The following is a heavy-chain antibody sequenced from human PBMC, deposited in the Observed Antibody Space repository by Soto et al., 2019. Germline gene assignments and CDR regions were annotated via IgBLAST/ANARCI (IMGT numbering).Heavy chain of an antibody. CDR1: GGSISSGGYY. CDR3: ARVVNDILTGYVPRFDY. CDR2: IYYSGST. V-gene: IGHV4-31*03. J-gene: IGHJ4*02. D-gene: IGHD3-9*01. Sequence: SETLSLTCTVSGGSISSGGYYWSWIRQHPGKGLEWIGYIYYSGSTYYNPSLKSRVTISVDTSKNQFSLKLSSVTAADTAVYYCARVVNDILTGYVPRFDYWGQGTLVTVSS.